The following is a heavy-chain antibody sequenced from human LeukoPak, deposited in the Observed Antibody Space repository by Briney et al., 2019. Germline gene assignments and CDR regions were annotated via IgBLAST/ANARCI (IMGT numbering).Heavy chain of an antibody. D-gene: IGHD3-10*01. V-gene: IGHV3-7*04. J-gene: IGHJ5*02. CDR2: IKQDGSEK. CDR1: GFTFSSYW. Sequence: GGSLRLSCAASGFTFSSYWMSWVRQAPGKGLEWVANIKQDGSEKYYVDSVKGRFTISRDNAKNSLYLQMNSLRAEDTAVYYCARGDVLLWFGELLNPWGQGTLVTVSS. CDR3: ARGDVLLWFGELLNP.